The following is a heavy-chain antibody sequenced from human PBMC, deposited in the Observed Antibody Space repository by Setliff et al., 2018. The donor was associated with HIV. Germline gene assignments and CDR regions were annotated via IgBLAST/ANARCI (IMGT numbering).Heavy chain of an antibody. D-gene: IGHD2-15*01. J-gene: IGHJ4*02. V-gene: IGHV1-46*01. CDR3: ARGFASGSGSYYYDF. CDR1: GYTFTSYH. Sequence: ASVKVSCKASGYTFTSYHMYWVRQAPGQGLEWMGIINPSGGSTSYAQNFQGRVTMTRDTSTSTVYMELSSLRSDDTAVYYCARGFASGSGSYYYDFWGQGTLVTVSS. CDR2: INPSGGST.